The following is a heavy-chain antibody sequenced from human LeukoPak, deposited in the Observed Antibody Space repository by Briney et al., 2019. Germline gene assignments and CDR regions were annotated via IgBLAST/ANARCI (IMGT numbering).Heavy chain of an antibody. CDR1: GFSFSSYA. J-gene: IGHJ2*01. Sequence: GGSLRLSCAASGFSFSSYAMSWVRQAPGKGLEWVSVISSSGDSTVYADTVKGRLTNSRDSSKNTLYLQMNSLRVEDTAVYYCAKGVSAYWYFDLWGRGTLVTVSS. D-gene: IGHD5/OR15-5a*01. CDR2: ISSSGDST. CDR3: AKGVSAYWYFDL. V-gene: IGHV3-23*01.